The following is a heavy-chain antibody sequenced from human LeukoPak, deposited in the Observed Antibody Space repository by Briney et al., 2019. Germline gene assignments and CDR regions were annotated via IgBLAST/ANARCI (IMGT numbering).Heavy chain of an antibody. Sequence: ASVKVSCKASGYTLTSYDINWVRQATGQGLEWMGWMNPNSGNTGYAQKFQGRVTMTRNTSISTAYMELSSLRSEDTAVYYCARGVIAAAGDNFDYWGQGTLVTVSS. CDR1: GYTLTSYD. CDR3: ARGVIAAAGDNFDY. V-gene: IGHV1-8*01. J-gene: IGHJ4*02. CDR2: MNPNSGNT. D-gene: IGHD6-13*01.